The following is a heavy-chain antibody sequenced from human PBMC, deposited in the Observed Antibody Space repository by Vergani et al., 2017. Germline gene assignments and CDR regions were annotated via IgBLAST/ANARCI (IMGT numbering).Heavy chain of an antibody. J-gene: IGHJ4*02. CDR2: IYPSDSDA. CDR3: TRSLSRHFDS. Sequence: EVQLVQSGAEVRKPGDSLKISCQTSGYNFADYWIAWVRQMPGKGLEWMGVIYPSDSDAKYSPSFQGQVSIPVDKSISTTYLQWRSLKASDTAIYYCTRSLSRHFDSWGQGTLVTVSS. V-gene: IGHV5-51*03. CDR1: GYNFADYW.